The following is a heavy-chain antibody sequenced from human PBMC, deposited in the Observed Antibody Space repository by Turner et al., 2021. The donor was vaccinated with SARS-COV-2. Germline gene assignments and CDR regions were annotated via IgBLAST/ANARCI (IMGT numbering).Heavy chain of an antibody. J-gene: IGHJ4*02. D-gene: IGHD2-21*02. Sequence: QVHLQQWGAGLLKPSETLSITCAVYGGSFSGYYWTWIRQPPGKGLEWIGEIHPSGSTYYNPSLKSRVTISKDTSKSQFSLNLSSVTAADTAVYHCSRGDDSRKSGLLWGQGTLVTVSS. V-gene: IGHV4-34*01. CDR2: IHPSGST. CDR3: SRGDDSRKSGLL. CDR1: GGSFSGYY.